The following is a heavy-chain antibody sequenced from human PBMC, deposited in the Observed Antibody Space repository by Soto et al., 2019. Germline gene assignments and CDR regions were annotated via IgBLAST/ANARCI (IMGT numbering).Heavy chain of an antibody. J-gene: IGHJ3*01. CDR3: AHAYGGTSWPNDAFDV. CDR1: GFSLSADGVG. CDR2: IYWDDDK. V-gene: IGHV2-5*02. D-gene: IGHD2-2*01. Sequence: QITLKESGRTLVKPTQTLTLTCTFSGFSLSADGVGVGWIRQPPGKALEWLALIYWDDDKRYRPSLKSRLTITKDTSKNQVVLTMTNMDPVDTATYYCAHAYGGTSWPNDAFDVWGQGTVVTVSS.